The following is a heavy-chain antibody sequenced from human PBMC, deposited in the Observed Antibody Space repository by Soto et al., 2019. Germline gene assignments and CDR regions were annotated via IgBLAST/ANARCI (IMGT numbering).Heavy chain of an antibody. CDR1: GGTFKKFA. CDR3: ARGGKFHSEDLWEASYSHGLDV. J-gene: IGHJ6*02. Sequence: QVQLVQSGPEVKKPGSSVKVSCEASGGTFKKFAISWVRQAPGQGLAWMGGTLPFLGSSKYPQKFQGRVTIAADESATTTYMERTGLTSEDTAVYYCARGGKFHSEDLWEASYSHGLDVWGQGTTVTVSS. D-gene: IGHD1-26*01. V-gene: IGHV1-69*01. CDR2: TLPFLGSS.